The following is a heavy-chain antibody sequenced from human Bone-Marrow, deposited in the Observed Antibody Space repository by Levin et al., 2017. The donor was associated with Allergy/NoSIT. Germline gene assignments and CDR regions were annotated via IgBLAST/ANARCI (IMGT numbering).Heavy chain of an antibody. J-gene: IGHJ4*02. V-gene: IGHV3-33*03. CDR1: GFIFSDYG. D-gene: IGHD3/OR15-3a*01. CDR2: IWYDGSNR. Sequence: GESLKISCAASGFIFSDYGMHWVRQAPGKGLEWVAFIWYDGSNRYYADSVRGRFTVSRDNSKNTVSLQMNSLRADDTAGYYCTTDSFVSQAWDYFDAWGQGTLVTVSS. CDR3: TTDSFVSQAWDYFDA.